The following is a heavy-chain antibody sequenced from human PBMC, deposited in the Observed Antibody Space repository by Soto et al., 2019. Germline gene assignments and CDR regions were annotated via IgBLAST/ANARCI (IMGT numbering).Heavy chain of an antibody. V-gene: IGHV3-53*01. CDR2: IYSDGTT. CDR3: AILSN. D-gene: IGHD6-6*01. Sequence: GGSLRLSCAASGFTVSSNYMNWVRQAPGKGLGWLSIIYSDGTTYYADSVEGRFSISRDNFKNTLYLQMNNLRAEDTAVYYCAILSNWGQGTLVTVSS. J-gene: IGHJ4*02. CDR1: GFTVSSNY.